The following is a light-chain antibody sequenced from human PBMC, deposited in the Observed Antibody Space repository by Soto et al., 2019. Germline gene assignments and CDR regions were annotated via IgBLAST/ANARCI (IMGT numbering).Light chain of an antibody. CDR1: QPISDR. Sequence: DIPMTQSPSSLSASVGDRVTLTCRASQPISDRLNWYQQKPGKAPRLLIYTSVTLQSGVPSRFSGSGSGTDFTLTISSLQPEDFATYYCQQSHSAPYTFGQGTNLEIK. V-gene: IGKV1-39*01. CDR3: QQSHSAPYT. J-gene: IGKJ2*01. CDR2: TSV.